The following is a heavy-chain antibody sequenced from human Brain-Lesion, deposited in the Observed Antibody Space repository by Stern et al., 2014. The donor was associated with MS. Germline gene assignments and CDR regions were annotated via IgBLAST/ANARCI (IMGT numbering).Heavy chain of an antibody. CDR3: ARASGLFEY. Sequence: QLQLQESGPGLVKPSETLSLTCTVSGGSISRSTYYWGWIRQPPGKGLEWIGGIYYTGSTFYNPSLKSRVTISVGMSNNQFSLTRGTVAAADTAVYYCARASGLFEYWGRGTHVTVSS. V-gene: IGHV4-39*01. CDR1: GGSISRSTYY. J-gene: IGHJ4*02. CDR2: IYYTGST. D-gene: IGHD3-16*01.